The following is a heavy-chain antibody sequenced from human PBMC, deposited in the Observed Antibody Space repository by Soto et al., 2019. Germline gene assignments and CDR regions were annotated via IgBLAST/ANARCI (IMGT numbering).Heavy chain of an antibody. J-gene: IGHJ4*02. Sequence: EVQLVESGGGLVQPGRSLRLSCAASGFTFDDNAMHWVRQAPGKGLEWVSGISWNSGSIGYADSVKGRFTISRDNAKNSLYLQMTSLRAEDTALYYCAKDRGLVLSFYFDYWGQGTLVTVSS. CDR1: GFTFDDNA. D-gene: IGHD6-19*01. CDR3: AKDRGLVLSFYFDY. CDR2: ISWNSGSI. V-gene: IGHV3-9*01.